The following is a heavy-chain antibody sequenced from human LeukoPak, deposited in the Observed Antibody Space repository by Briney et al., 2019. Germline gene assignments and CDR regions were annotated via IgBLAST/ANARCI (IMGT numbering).Heavy chain of an antibody. Sequence: GMSLRLSCAASGFTFSSYGMEWVRQAPGKGLEWLTVIWYDGSKKYYADSVKGRFTISRDNSNNMVDLQMNSLRVEDTAVYYCARDPDDYGDYSYFDYWGQGTLVTVSS. CDR3: ARDPDDYGDYSYFDY. CDR1: GFTFSSYG. J-gene: IGHJ4*02. D-gene: IGHD4-17*01. CDR2: IWYDGSKK. V-gene: IGHV3-33*01.